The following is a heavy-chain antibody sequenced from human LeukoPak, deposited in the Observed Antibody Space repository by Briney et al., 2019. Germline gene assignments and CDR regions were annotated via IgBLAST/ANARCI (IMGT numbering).Heavy chain of an antibody. V-gene: IGHV4-4*07. Sequence: SETLSLTCTVSGGSISTYYWKWIRQPAGKGLEWIGRIYTSGSTNSNPSLKSRVTMSVDTSKNQFSLKLSSVTAADTAVYYCARSSNSPSLPNDYWGQGTLVTVSS. CDR2: IYTSGST. CDR1: GGSISTYY. CDR3: ARSSNSPSLPNDY. D-gene: IGHD6-6*01. J-gene: IGHJ4*02.